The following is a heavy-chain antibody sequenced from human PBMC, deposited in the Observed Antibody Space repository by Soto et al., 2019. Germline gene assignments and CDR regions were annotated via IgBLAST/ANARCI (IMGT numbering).Heavy chain of an antibody. CDR1: GFTFSSYA. J-gene: IGHJ4*02. CDR3: AKVGSIRHDFWSGFLDY. Sequence: PGGSLRLSCAASGFTFSSYAMSWVRQAPGKGLEWVSAISGSGGSTYYADSVKGRFTISRDNSKNTLYLQMNSLRAEDTAVYYCAKVGSIRHDFWSGFLDYWGQGTLVTVSS. D-gene: IGHD3-3*01. CDR2: ISGSGGST. V-gene: IGHV3-23*01.